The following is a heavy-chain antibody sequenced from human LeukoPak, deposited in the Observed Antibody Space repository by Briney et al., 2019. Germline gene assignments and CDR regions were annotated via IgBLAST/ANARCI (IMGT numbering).Heavy chain of an antibody. CDR3: ARGAGWWPY. CDR1: GGSIDSYY. J-gene: IGHJ4*02. Sequence: SETLSRTCTVSGGSIDSYYWSWIRQPPGKGLEWIGYIYYSGTTNYNPSLKGRLTISLDMSKNQFSLKLSSVTAADTAVYYCARGAGWWPYWGQGTLVTVSS. CDR2: IYYSGTT. V-gene: IGHV4-59*01. D-gene: IGHD6-19*01.